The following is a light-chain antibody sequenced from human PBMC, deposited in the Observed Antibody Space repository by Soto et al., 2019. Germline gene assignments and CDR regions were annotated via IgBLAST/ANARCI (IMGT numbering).Light chain of an antibody. CDR3: QQYNSNPLT. Sequence: DIQMTQSPSTLSASVGDRVIITCRASQSISAWLAWYQQKPGKAPKLLIYKASSLESGVPSRFSGSGSGTEFTLTISGLKPDDFATYYCQQYNSNPLTVGGGTMVESK. J-gene: IGKJ4*01. V-gene: IGKV1-5*03. CDR1: QSISAW. CDR2: KAS.